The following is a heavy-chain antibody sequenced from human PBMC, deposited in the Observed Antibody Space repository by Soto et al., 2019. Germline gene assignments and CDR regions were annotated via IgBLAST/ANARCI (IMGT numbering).Heavy chain of an antibody. V-gene: IGHV1-69*01. CDR1: GGTFSSYA. CDR3: ARSQGSSTSLEIYYYYYYGMDV. Sequence: QVQLVQSGAEVKKPGSSVKVSCKASGGTFSSYAISWVRQAPGQGLEWMGGIIPISDTTNYAQKFQCRDTITADESTSTAYMELSSLRSEDTAVYYCARSQGSSTSLEIYYYYYYGMDVWGQGTTVTVSS. J-gene: IGHJ6*02. CDR2: IIPISDTT. D-gene: IGHD2-2*01.